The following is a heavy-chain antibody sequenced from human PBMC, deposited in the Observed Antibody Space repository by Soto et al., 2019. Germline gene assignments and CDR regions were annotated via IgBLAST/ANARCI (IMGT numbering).Heavy chain of an antibody. CDR2: ISKSGDST. Sequence: GGSLRLSCAASGVTFTSYAMTWVRQVPGEGLQWVSSISKSGDSTYYADSVKGRFTTSRDNSKNTLYLQMNSLRAEDTAIYYCPKGSFGFDYWGQGTLVTAPQ. CDR1: GVTFTSYA. D-gene: IGHD3-10*01. J-gene: IGHJ4*02. CDR3: PKGSFGFDY. V-gene: IGHV3-23*01.